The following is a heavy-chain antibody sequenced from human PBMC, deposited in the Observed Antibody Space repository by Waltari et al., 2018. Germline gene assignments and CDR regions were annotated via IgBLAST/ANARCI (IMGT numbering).Heavy chain of an antibody. D-gene: IGHD3-22*01. Sequence: EVQLVESGGGLVKSGGSLRLSCAASGFTFSSYSMNWVRQAPGKGLEWVSSISSSSSYIYYADSVKGRFTISRDNAKNSLYLQMNSLRAEDTAVYYWARDLSSITMIVGYYYYYGMDVWGQGTTVTVSS. CDR1: GFTFSSYS. CDR3: ARDLSSITMIVGYYYYYGMDV. J-gene: IGHJ6*02. V-gene: IGHV3-21*01. CDR2: ISSSSSYI.